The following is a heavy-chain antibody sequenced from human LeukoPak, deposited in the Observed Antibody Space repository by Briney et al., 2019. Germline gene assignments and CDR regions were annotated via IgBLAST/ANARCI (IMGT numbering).Heavy chain of an antibody. Sequence: GGSLRLSCAASGFTFSSYAMSWVRQAPGKGLEWVSAIIGSGGSTYYADSVKGRFTISRDNSKNTLYLQMNSLRAEDTAVYYCANAYYYGSGSYSLFDYWGQGTLVTVCS. CDR3: ANAYYYGSGSYSLFDY. V-gene: IGHV3-23*01. D-gene: IGHD3-10*01. CDR2: IIGSGGST. J-gene: IGHJ4*02. CDR1: GFTFSSYA.